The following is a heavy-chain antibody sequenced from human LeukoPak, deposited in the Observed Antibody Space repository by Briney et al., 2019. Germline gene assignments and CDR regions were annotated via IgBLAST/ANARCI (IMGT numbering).Heavy chain of an antibody. J-gene: IGHJ4*02. CDR2: INHSGST. CDR1: GGSFSGYY. V-gene: IGHV4-34*01. CDR3: ARALRGGNSYGYLDS. Sequence: SETLSLTCAVYGGSFSGYYWSWIRQPPGKGLEWIGEINHSGSTNYNPSLKSRVTISVDTSKNQFSLKLRSVTAADTAVYYCARALRGGNSYGYLDSWGQGSLVTVSS. D-gene: IGHD5-18*01.